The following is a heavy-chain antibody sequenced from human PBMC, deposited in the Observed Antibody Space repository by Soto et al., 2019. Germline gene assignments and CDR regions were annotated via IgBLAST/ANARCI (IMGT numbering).Heavy chain of an antibody. CDR2: IYYNGNT. CDR1: GGSISSGDYC. D-gene: IGHD3-10*01. Sequence: SETLSLTCTVSGGSISSGDYCWSWIRQPAGKGLEWIGYIYYNGNTYYNPSLKSRVTISVDTSKNQFSLKVNSVTAADTAVYYCAGSPPLRGVISGMDVWGQGTTVTVSS. CDR3: AGSPPLRGVISGMDV. J-gene: IGHJ6*02. V-gene: IGHV4-30-4*01.